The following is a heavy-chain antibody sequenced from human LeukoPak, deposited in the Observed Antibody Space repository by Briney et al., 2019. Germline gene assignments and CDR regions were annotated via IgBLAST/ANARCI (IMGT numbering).Heavy chain of an antibody. CDR2: INHSGST. V-gene: IGHV4-34*01. D-gene: IGHD3-9*01. CDR1: GGSFSGYY. J-gene: IGHJ4*02. CDR3: ARGDILTGPDY. Sequence: SETLSLTCAVYGGSFSGYYWSWVRQPPGKGLEWIGEINHSGSTNYNPSLKSRVTISVDTSKNQFSLKLSSVTAADTAVYYCARGDILTGPDYWGQGTLVTVSS.